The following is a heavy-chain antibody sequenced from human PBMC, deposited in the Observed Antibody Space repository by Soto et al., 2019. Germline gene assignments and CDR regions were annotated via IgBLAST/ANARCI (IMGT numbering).Heavy chain of an antibody. J-gene: IGHJ4*02. CDR3: VRELKVIPATRGPYNY. Sequence: SQTLSLTCVISGDSVSSNSAVWNWIRQSPSRGLEWLGRTYYRSKWYNDSALFVQSRITINPDTSKNQFSLQLNSVTPEDTAVYYCVRELKVIPATRGPYNYWGRGTLVTVSS. CDR2: TYYRSKWYN. CDR1: GDSVSSNSAV. D-gene: IGHD2-15*01. V-gene: IGHV6-1*01.